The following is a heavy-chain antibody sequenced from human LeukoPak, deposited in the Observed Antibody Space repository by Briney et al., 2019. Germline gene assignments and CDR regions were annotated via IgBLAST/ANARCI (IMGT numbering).Heavy chain of an antibody. J-gene: IGHJ5*02. CDR2: IWYDGSNK. CDR3: ARDGTVTAGPFDP. Sequence: GGSLRPSCAAPGIPFSSFGMHWLRQAPGKGLEWVAFIWYDGSNKYYADSVKGRFTISRDNSKNTLYLQMNSLTAEDTAVYYCARDGTVTAGPFDPWGGGTLVTVSS. V-gene: IGHV3-33*01. D-gene: IGHD4-17*01. CDR1: GIPFSSFG.